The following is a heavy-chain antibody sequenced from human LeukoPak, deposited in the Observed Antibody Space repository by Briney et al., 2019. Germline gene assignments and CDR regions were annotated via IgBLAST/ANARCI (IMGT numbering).Heavy chain of an antibody. CDR2: IIPIFGTA. D-gene: IGHD3-10*01. Sequence: GASVKVSCKASGGTFSSYAISWVRQAPGQGLEWMGGIIPIFGTANYAQKFQGRVTITADESTSTAYMELSSLRSDDTAVYYCARAEALLWFGDVWGKGTTVTVSS. CDR3: ARAEALLWFGDV. CDR1: GGTFSSYA. J-gene: IGHJ6*04. V-gene: IGHV1-69*13.